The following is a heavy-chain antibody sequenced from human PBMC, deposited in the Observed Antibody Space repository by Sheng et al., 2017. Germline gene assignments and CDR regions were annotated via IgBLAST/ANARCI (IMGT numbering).Heavy chain of an antibody. J-gene: IGHJ4*02. CDR1: GYTFTSYG. V-gene: IGHV1-18*01. Sequence: QVQLVQSGAEVKKPGDSVKVSCKASGYTFTSYGISWVRQAPGQGLEWMGWISANNDNTDYTEKFKGRVTMTTDTSTNIAYMELRSLSSDDTAMYYCARQEVGFSSGWYSLHWGQGTLVTVSS. D-gene: IGHD6-19*01. CDR2: ISANNDNT. CDR3: ARQEVGFSSGWYSLH.